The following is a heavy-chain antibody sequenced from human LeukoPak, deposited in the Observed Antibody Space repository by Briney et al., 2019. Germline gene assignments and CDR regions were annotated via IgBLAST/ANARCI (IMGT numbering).Heavy chain of an antibody. V-gene: IGHV5-51*01. CDR2: IYPADSDT. Sequence: GESLKISCKASGYSFRNQWIGWVRQMPGKGLEWMGIIYPADSDTRYRPSFQGQVTISADKSISTAYLQWSSLKASDTAMYYCARFILTGGGQDYWGQGTLVTVSS. J-gene: IGHJ4*02. CDR1: GYSFRNQW. CDR3: ARFILTGGGQDY. D-gene: IGHD3-9*01.